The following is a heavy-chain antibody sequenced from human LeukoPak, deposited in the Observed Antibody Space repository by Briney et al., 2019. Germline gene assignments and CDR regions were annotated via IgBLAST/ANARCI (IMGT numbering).Heavy chain of an antibody. D-gene: IGHD5-18*01. V-gene: IGHV3-23*01. CDR2: ISGSGGTT. J-gene: IGHJ4*02. CDR1: GFTFSSYG. Sequence: GGSLRLSCAASGFTFSSYGMSWVRQSPGKGLEWVSVISGSGGTTYYADSVKGRFTISRDNSKNTLYLQMNSLRAEDTAVYYCAKARGYSYGYSFDYWGQGTLVTVSS. CDR3: AKARGYSYGYSFDY.